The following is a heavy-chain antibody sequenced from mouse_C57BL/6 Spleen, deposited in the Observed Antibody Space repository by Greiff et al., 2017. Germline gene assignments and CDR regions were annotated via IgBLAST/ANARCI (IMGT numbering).Heavy chain of an antibody. V-gene: IGHV1-26*01. CDR3: ARELRPWYFDV. J-gene: IGHJ1*03. CDR1: GYTFTDYY. Sequence: VQLQQSGPELVKPGASVKISCKASGYTFTDYYMNWVKQSHGKSLEWIGDINPNNGGTSYNQKFKGKATLTVDKSSSTAYMELRSLTSEDSAVYYCARELRPWYFDVWGTGTTVTVSS. D-gene: IGHD1-1*01. CDR2: INPNNGGT.